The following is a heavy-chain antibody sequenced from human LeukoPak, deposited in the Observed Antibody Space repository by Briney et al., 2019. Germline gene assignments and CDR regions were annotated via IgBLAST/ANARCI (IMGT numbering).Heavy chain of an antibody. D-gene: IGHD6-13*01. Sequence: PSETLSLTCTVSGGSISSYYWSWIRQPPGKVLEWIGYIYYSGSTNYNPSLKSRVTISVDTSENQFSLRLSSVTAADTAVYYCARGIAATGAFDYWGQGTLVTVSS. V-gene: IGHV4-59*12. CDR1: GGSISSYY. CDR3: ARGIAATGAFDY. J-gene: IGHJ4*02. CDR2: IYYSGST.